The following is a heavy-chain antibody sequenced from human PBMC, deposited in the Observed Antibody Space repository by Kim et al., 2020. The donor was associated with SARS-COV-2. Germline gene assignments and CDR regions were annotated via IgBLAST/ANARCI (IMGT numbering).Heavy chain of an antibody. J-gene: IGHJ6*02. CDR3: ARDQTLERPPRNYGMDV. D-gene: IGHD1-1*01. V-gene: IGHV4-59*01. Sequence: KSRVTISVDTSKNQFSLKLSSVTAADTAVYYCARDQTLERPPRNYGMDVWGQGTTVTVSS.